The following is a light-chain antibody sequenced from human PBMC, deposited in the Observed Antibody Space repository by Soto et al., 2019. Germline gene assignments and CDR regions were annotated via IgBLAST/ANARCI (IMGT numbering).Light chain of an antibody. V-gene: IGLV2-14*01. Sequence: QSVLTQPASVSESPGQSITISCTGTSSDIGGYNYVSWYQQNPGKAPKLMIYEVSNRPSGVSNRFSGSKSGNTASLTISGLQAEDEADYYCSSYTSSNSYVFGTGTKLTVL. J-gene: IGLJ1*01. CDR3: SSYTSSNSYV. CDR1: SSDIGGYNY. CDR2: EVS.